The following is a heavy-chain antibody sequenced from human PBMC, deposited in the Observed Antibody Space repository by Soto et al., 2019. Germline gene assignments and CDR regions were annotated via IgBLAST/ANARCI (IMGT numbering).Heavy chain of an antibody. J-gene: IGHJ5*02. CDR1: GYTFTGYY. V-gene: IGHV1-2*04. D-gene: IGHD2-2*01. Sequence: QVQLVQSGAEVKKPGASVKVSCKASGYTFTGYYMHWVRQAPGQGLEWMGWINPNSGGTNYAQKFQGWVTMTRDTSISTAYMELSRLRSDDTAVYYCARRGIVVVPAARDWFDPWGQGTLVTVSS. CDR2: INPNSGGT. CDR3: ARRGIVVVPAARDWFDP.